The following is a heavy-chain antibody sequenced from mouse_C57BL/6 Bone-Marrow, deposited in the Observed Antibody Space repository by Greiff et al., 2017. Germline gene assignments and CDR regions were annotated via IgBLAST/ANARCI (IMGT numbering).Heavy chain of an antibody. Sequence: QVQLKASGAELARPGASVKLSCKASGYTFTSYGISWVKQRTGQGLEWIGEIYPRSGSTYYNEKFQSKATLPADKASSTAYMELRSLTSEDSAFYFCARGDDYPFDYWGQGTTLTVSS. J-gene: IGHJ2*01. CDR3: ARGDDYPFDY. CDR1: GYTFTSYG. CDR2: IYPRSGST. D-gene: IGHD2-4*01. V-gene: IGHV1-81*01.